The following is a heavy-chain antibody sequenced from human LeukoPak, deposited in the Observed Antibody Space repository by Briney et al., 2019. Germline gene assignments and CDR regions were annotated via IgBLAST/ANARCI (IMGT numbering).Heavy chain of an antibody. Sequence: GESLKISCKGSGYSFTSYWIGWVRQMPGKGLECMGIVYPGDSDTRYSPSFQGQVTISADKSISTAYLQWSSLKASDTAMYYCATSHGTSGWAYYFDYWGQGTLVTVSS. D-gene: IGHD2-2*01. CDR2: VYPGDSDT. V-gene: IGHV5-51*01. J-gene: IGHJ4*02. CDR1: GYSFTSYW. CDR3: ATSHGTSGWAYYFDY.